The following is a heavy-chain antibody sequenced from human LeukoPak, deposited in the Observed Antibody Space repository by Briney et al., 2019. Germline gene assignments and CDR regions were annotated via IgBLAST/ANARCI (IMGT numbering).Heavy chain of an antibody. CDR3: AKGGQWLAYNWFDP. J-gene: IGHJ5*02. Sequence: PGGSLRLSCAASGFTFSSYAMSWVRQSPGKGLEWCSAISGSGGSTYYADSVKGRFTISRDNSKNTLYLQMNSLIAEDTAVYYCAKGGQWLAYNWFDPWGQGTLVTVSS. D-gene: IGHD6-19*01. CDR2: ISGSGGST. V-gene: IGHV3-23*01. CDR1: GFTFSSYA.